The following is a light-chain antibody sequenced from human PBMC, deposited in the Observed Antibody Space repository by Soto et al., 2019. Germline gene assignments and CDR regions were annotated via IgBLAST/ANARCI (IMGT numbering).Light chain of an antibody. J-gene: IGKJ1*01. CDR2: GAS. CDR1: QSVSSSY. CDR3: QQYGSSPCT. V-gene: IGKV3-20*01. Sequence: EIVLTQSPGTLSLSPGERATLSCKASQSVSSSYLAWYQQKPGQAPRLLIYGASSRATGIPDRFSGSGSGTDFTLTISRLEAEDFAVYYWQQYGSSPCTFGEGTKVELK.